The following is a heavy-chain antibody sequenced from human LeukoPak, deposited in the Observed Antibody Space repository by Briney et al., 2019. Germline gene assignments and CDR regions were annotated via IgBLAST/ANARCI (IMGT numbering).Heavy chain of an antibody. CDR3: AKMGSGSSNWFDP. CDR1: GFTFSSYS. J-gene: IGHJ5*02. V-gene: IGHV3-21*04. D-gene: IGHD1-26*01. Sequence: GGSLRLSCAASGFTFSSYSMNWVRQAPGKGLEWVSSISSSSSYIYYADSVKGRFTISRDNAKNSLYLQMNSLRAEDTAVYYCAKMGSGSSNWFDPWGQGTLVTVSS. CDR2: ISSSSSYI.